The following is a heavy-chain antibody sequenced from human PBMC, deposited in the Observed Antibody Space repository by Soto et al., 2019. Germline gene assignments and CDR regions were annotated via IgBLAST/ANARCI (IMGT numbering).Heavy chain of an antibody. D-gene: IGHD5-18*01. CDR3: ARDKDVDTADY. Sequence: SVKVSCKASGDTFSFYTINWVRQAPGLGLEWMGRVNPILSMSNYAQKFQGRVTITADKSTSTAYMELSSLRSEDTAVYYCARDKDVDTADYRGQGTLVTVSS. V-gene: IGHV1-69*04. J-gene: IGHJ4*02. CDR2: VNPILSMS. CDR1: GDTFSFYT.